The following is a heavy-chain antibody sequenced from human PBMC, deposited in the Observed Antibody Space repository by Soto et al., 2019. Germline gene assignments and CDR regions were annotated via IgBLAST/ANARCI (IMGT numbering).Heavy chain of an antibody. CDR2: TYYRSKWYN. J-gene: IGHJ3*02. V-gene: IGHV6-1*01. CDR3: ARVDIVVVVAASPNDAFDI. D-gene: IGHD2-15*01. Sequence: SQTLSLTCAISGDSVSSNSAAWNWIRQSPSRGLEWLGRTYYRSKWYNDYAVSVKSRITINPDTSKNQFSLQLNSVTPEDTAVYYCARVDIVVVVAASPNDAFDIWGQGTMVTVS. CDR1: GDSVSSNSAA.